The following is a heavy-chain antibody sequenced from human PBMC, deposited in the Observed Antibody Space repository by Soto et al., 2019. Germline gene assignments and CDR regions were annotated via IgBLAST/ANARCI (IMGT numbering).Heavy chain of an antibody. V-gene: IGHV1-69*12. D-gene: IGHD2-15*01. CDR3: AREMVGSARYCSGGTCYYFDY. CDR2: IVPFFNTT. Sequence: QVQLVQSGAEVKKPGSSVKVSCKASGGTFSNYAISWVRQAPGQGLEWMGGIVPFFNTTHYAQKFQGRVTITADESTDTAYMELRSLRSEDTAMYYCAREMVGSARYCSGGTCYYFDYWGQGALVTVSS. CDR1: GGTFSNYA. J-gene: IGHJ4*02.